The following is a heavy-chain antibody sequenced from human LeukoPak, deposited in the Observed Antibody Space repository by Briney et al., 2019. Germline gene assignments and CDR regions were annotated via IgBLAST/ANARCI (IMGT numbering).Heavy chain of an antibody. CDR1: GGSISSYY. Sequence: PSETLSLTCTVSGGSISSYYWSWIRQPAGKGLEWIGRIYTSGSTNYNPSLKSRVTMSVDTSKNQFSLKLSSVTAADTAVYYCARGLVSSSWLSANYYYYYGMDVWGQGTTVTVSS. V-gene: IGHV4-4*07. J-gene: IGHJ6*02. CDR2: IYTSGST. D-gene: IGHD6-13*01. CDR3: ARGLVSSSWLSANYYYYYGMDV.